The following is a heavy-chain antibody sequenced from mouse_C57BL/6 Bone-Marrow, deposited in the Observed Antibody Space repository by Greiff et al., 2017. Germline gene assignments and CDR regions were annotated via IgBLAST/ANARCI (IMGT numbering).Heavy chain of an antibody. D-gene: IGHD1-1*01. CDR2: INPNNGGT. CDR3: ARERYYYGSSFYWYFDV. CDR1: GYTFTDYN. Sequence: SGPELVKPGASVKMSCKASGYTFTDYNMHWVKQSHGKSLEWIGYINPNNGGTSYNQKFKGKATLTVNKSSSTAYMELRSLTSEDSAVYYFARERYYYGSSFYWYFDVWGTGTTVTVSS. V-gene: IGHV1-22*01. J-gene: IGHJ1*03.